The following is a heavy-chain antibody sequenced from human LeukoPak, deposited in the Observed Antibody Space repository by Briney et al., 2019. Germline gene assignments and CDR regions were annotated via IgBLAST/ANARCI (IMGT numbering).Heavy chain of an antibody. CDR2: ISSSSSTI. V-gene: IGHV3-48*04. J-gene: IGHJ4*02. CDR3: ATSRSFDY. CDR1: GFTFSSYS. D-gene: IGHD1/OR15-1a*01. Sequence: EGSLRLSCAASGFTFSSYSMNWVRQAPGKGLEWVSYISSSSSTIYYADSVKGRFTISRDNAKNSLYLQMNSLRAEDTAVYYCATSRSFDYWGQGTLVTVSS.